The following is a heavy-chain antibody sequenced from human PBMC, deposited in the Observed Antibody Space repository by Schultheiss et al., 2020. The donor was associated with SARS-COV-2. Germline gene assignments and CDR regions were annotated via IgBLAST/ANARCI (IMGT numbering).Heavy chain of an antibody. D-gene: IGHD3-22*01. CDR2: INAGNGNT. V-gene: IGHV1-3*01. J-gene: IGHJ1*01. CDR1: GYSFTSYW. Sequence: GESLKISCKGSGYSFTSYWIGWVRQAPGQRLEWMGWINAGNGNTKYSQKFQGRVTITRDTSASTAYMELSSLRSEDTAVYYCARAPRGLSYYDSSGYYYPERDAEYFQHWGQGTLVTVSS. CDR3: ARAPRGLSYYDSSGYYYPERDAEYFQH.